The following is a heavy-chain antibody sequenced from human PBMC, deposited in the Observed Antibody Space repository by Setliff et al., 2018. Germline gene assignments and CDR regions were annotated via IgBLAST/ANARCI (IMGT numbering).Heavy chain of an antibody. CDR3: ATGGYSGSLTPDAFDI. Sequence: ASVKVSCKVSGYTLTELSMHWVRQAPGKGLEWMGGFDPEDGETIYAQKFQGRVTMTEDTSTDTAYMELSSLRSEDTAVYYCATGGYSGSLTPDAFDIWGQGTMVTVS. D-gene: IGHD1-26*01. V-gene: IGHV1-24*01. J-gene: IGHJ3*02. CDR2: FDPEDGET. CDR1: GYTLTELS.